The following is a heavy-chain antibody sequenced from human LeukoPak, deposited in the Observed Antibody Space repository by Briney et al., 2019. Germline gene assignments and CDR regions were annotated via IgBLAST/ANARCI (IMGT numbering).Heavy chain of an antibody. CDR2: INHSGST. J-gene: IGHJ4*02. V-gene: IGHV4-34*01. Sequence: SETLSLTCAVYGGSFSGYYWSWIRQPPGKGLEWIGEINHSGSTNYSPSLKSRVTISVDTSKNQFSLKLSSVTAADTAVYYCARGGDYDFWSGYEDLYYFDYWGQGTLVTVSS. D-gene: IGHD3-3*01. CDR3: ARGGDYDFWSGYEDLYYFDY. CDR1: GGSFSGYY.